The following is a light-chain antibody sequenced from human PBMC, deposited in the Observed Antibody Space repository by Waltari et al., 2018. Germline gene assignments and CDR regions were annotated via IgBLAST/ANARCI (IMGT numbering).Light chain of an antibody. Sequence: DIVMTQSPDSLAVSLGERATINCKSSQSVLYSSNNKKYLAWYQQKPGQPPKLLIYWASTRESGFPDRFSGSGSGTDFTLSISSLQAEDVAVYYCQQYYTSPYTFGQGTKLEIK. J-gene: IGKJ2*01. CDR3: QQYYTSPYT. V-gene: IGKV4-1*01. CDR1: QSVLYSSNNKKY. CDR2: WAS.